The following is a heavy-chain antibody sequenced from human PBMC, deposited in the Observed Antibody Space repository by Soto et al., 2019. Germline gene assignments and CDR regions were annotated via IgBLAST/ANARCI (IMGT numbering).Heavy chain of an antibody. D-gene: IGHD3-3*01. CDR3: AKDHITIFGVVTHDAFDI. J-gene: IGHJ3*02. CDR1: GFTFDDYA. CDR2: ISCNSGSI. Sequence: GGSLRLSCAASGFTFDDYAMHWVRQAPGKGLEWVSAISCNSGSIDYADSVKGRFTISRDNSKNTLYLQMNSLRAEDTAVYYCAKDHITIFGVVTHDAFDIWGQGTMVTVSS. V-gene: IGHV3-9*01.